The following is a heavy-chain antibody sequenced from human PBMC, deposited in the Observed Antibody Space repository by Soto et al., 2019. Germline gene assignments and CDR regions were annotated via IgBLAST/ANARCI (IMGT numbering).Heavy chain of an antibody. J-gene: IGHJ6*02. V-gene: IGHV4-30-4*01. CDR3: ARVPSTGITMVRGLYGMDV. CDR1: GGSISSGDYY. Sequence: SETLSLTCTVSGGSISSGDYYWSWIRQPPGKGLEWIGYIYYSGSTYYNPSPKSRVTISVDTSKNQFSLKLSSVTAADTAVYYCARVPSTGITMVRGLYGMDVWGQGTTVTVSS. D-gene: IGHD3-10*01. CDR2: IYYSGST.